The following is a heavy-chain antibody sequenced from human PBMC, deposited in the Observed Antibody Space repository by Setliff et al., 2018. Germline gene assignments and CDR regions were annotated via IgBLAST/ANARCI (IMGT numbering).Heavy chain of an antibody. CDR3: ARGIITMVRGVITFSYYFDY. J-gene: IGHJ4*02. CDR1: GGSISSYY. Sequence: SETLSLTCTVSGGSISSYYWSWIRQPAGKGLEWIGRIYTSGSTNYNPSLKSRVTMSVDTSKNQFSLKLSSVTAADTAVYYCARGIITMVRGVITFSYYFDYWGQGALVTVSS. CDR2: IYTSGST. V-gene: IGHV4-4*07. D-gene: IGHD3-10*01.